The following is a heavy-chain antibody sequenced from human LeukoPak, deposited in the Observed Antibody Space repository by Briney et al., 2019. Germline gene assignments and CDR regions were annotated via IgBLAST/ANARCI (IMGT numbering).Heavy chain of an antibody. CDR3: ARDRGYYGSGSSDPFDY. J-gene: IGHJ4*02. D-gene: IGHD3-10*01. Sequence: ASVKVSCKASGYTFTSYGISWVRQAPGQGLEWMGWISAYNGNTNYAQKLQGRVTMTTDTSTSTAYMELRSLRSDDTAVYYCARDRGYYGSGSSDPFDYWGQGTLVTVSS. CDR2: ISAYNGNT. CDR1: GYTFTSYG. V-gene: IGHV1-18*01.